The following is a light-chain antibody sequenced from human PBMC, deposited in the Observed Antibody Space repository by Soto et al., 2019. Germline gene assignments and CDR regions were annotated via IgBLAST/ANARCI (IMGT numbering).Light chain of an antibody. Sequence: EIVMTQSPATPSVSPGEKDTPSCRGCQSVSSNLAWYQQKPGQAPRLLIYGASTRATGIPARFSGSGSGTEFTLTISSLQSEDFAVYYCQQYNNWLGTFGQGTKVDIK. CDR1: QSVSSN. CDR2: GAS. J-gene: IGKJ1*01. V-gene: IGKV3-15*01. CDR3: QQYNNWLGT.